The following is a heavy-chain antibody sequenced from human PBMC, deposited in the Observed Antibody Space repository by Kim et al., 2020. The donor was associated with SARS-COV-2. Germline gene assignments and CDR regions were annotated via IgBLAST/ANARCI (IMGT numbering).Heavy chain of an antibody. CDR1: GFTFDDYA. V-gene: IGHV3-43D*03. CDR3: AKLVSYSSGWHDAFDI. J-gene: IGHJ3*02. Sequence: GGSLRLSCAASGFTFDDYAMHWVRQAPGKGLEWVSLISWDGGSTYYADSVKGRFTISRDNSKNSLYLQMNSLRAEDTALYYCAKLVSYSSGWHDAFDIWGQGTMGTVSS. CDR2: ISWDGGST. D-gene: IGHD6-19*01.